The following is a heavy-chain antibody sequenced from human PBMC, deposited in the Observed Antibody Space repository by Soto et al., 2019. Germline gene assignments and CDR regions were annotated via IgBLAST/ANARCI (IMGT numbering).Heavy chain of an antibody. J-gene: IGHJ4*02. CDR3: ATSGGPTARSYY. D-gene: IGHD3-16*01. CDR2: IYYSGST. Sequence: PSETLSLTCTVSGGSIRSSGYYWGWIRQPPGKGLEWIGSIYYSGSTYYNPSLKSRITVSVDTSENQFSLRLSSVTAADTAVYYCATSGGPTARSYYWGQGTLVTVSS. V-gene: IGHV4-39*01. CDR1: GGSIRSSGYY.